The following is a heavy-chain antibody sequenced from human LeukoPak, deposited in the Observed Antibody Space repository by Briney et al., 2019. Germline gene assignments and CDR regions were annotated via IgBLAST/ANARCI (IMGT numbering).Heavy chain of an antibody. D-gene: IGHD3-3*01. CDR2: FTSNGGRT. CDR1: GFTFRNFD. CDR3: ARGYFDFRSGYLYYFDL. V-gene: IGHV3-64*01. J-gene: IGHJ4*02. Sequence: PGGSLRLSCAASGFTFRNFDMHWVRQAPGKGLEYVSSFTSNGGRTFYANSVKGRFTISRDNSKNTLYLQMGSLRPEDMAVYYCARGYFDFRSGYLYYFDLWGRGTLVTVSS.